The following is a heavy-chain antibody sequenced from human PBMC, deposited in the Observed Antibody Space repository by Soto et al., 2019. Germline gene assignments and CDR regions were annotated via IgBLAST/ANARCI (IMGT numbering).Heavy chain of an antibody. CDR3: AREGLTGTIGLYYYYGMDV. CDR1: GGSISSYY. J-gene: IGHJ6*02. V-gene: IGHV4-59*01. CDR2: IYYSGST. D-gene: IGHD1-7*01. Sequence: QVQLQESGPGLVKPSESLSLTCTVSGGSISSYYWSWIRQPPGKGLEWIGYIYYSGSTNYNPSLKSRVTISVDTIKNQFSLELSSVTAADTAVYYCAREGLTGTIGLYYYYGMDVWGQGTTVTVSS.